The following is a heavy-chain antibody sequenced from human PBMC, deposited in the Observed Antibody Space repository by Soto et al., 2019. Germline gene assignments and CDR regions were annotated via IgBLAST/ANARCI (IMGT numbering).Heavy chain of an antibody. CDR3: ARVGGGLASLGYYGMDV. J-gene: IGHJ6*02. Sequence: QVQLVQSGAEVKKTRASVKVSCKASGYTFIGYYIHWVRQAPGQGLEWMGWINPNSGGTNYAQRFQGWVTMTRDRSISTAYMGLSRLKSDDTAVYYWARVGGGLASLGYYGMDVWGQGTTVTVSS. D-gene: IGHD3-10*01. CDR1: GYTFIGYY. CDR2: INPNSGGT. V-gene: IGHV1-2*04.